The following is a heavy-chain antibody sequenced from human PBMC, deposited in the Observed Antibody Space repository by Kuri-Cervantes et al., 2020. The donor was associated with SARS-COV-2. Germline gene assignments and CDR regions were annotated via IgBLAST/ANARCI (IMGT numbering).Heavy chain of an antibody. CDR3: ATTDTAMVPEFDY. V-gene: IGHV1-24*01. Sequence: ASVKVSCKVSGYTLTELSMNWVRQAPGKGLEWMGGFDPEDGETIYAQKFQGRVTMTADTSTDTAYMELSSLRSEDTAVYYCATTDTAMVPEFDYWGQGTLVTVSS. D-gene: IGHD5-18*01. J-gene: IGHJ4*02. CDR2: FDPEDGET. CDR1: GYTLTELS.